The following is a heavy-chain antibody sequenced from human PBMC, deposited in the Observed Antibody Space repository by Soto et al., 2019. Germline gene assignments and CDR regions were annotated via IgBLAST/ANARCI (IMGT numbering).Heavy chain of an antibody. CDR3: TRGMYTAYETAPLFFDF. D-gene: IGHD5-12*01. Sequence: NPGGSLRLSCTTSGFTFGAYALSWFRQAPGKGLEWVGFSRSKGYGGTTEFAASVRGRFTISRDDSNSIAYLQMNSPKTEDTAVYYCTRGMYTAYETAPLFFDFWGQGTLVTVSS. CDR2: SRSKGYGGTT. J-gene: IGHJ4*02. CDR1: GFTFGAYA. V-gene: IGHV3-49*05.